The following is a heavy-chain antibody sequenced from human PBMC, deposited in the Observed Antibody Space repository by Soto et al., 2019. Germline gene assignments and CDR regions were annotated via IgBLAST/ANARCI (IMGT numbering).Heavy chain of an antibody. J-gene: IGHJ4*02. CDR1: GFTFDNCR. CDR3: VQGRYPTMATPLDH. Sequence: EVQLVESVGGVVQPGRSRRLACAASGFTFDNCRMHWVRQAPGKCLVWVAGISWGSSTIGYADSVKGRFIISRDDATNNLYLQMDSLRGADAALSYCVQGRYPTMATPLDHWGQGTQVIVSS. V-gene: IGHV3-9*01. D-gene: IGHD2-15*01. CDR2: ISWGSSTI.